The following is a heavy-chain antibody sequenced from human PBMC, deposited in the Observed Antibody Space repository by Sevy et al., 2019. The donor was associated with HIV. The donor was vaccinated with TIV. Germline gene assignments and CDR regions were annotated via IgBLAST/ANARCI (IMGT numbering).Heavy chain of an antibody. CDR1: GFTFSKYS. J-gene: IGHJ4*02. CDR2: FSFGCGRI. Sequence: AGSLRLSCEASGFTFSKYSMSWVRQAPGKGLEWVSTFSFGCGRINYAHSVKGRFTISRDDSKNTLYLQMNSLRAEDTAVYYCAREGCTKPHDYWGQGTLVTVSS. CDR3: AREGCTKPHDY. V-gene: IGHV3-23*01. D-gene: IGHD2-8*01.